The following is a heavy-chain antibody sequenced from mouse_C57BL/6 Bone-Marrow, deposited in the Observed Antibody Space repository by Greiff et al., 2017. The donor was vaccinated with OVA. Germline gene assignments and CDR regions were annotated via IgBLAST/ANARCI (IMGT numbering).Heavy chain of an antibody. CDR3: ARDASNPPYAMDY. V-gene: IGHV7-1*01. CDR1: GFTFSDFY. Sequence: EVKLVESGGGLVQSGRSLRLSCATSGFTFSDFYMEWVRQAPGKGLEWIAASRNKANDYTTEYSASVKGRFIVSRDTSQSILYLQMNALRAEDTAIYYCARDASNPPYAMDYWGQGTSVTVSS. J-gene: IGHJ4*01. D-gene: IGHD2-5*01. CDR2: SRNKANDYTT.